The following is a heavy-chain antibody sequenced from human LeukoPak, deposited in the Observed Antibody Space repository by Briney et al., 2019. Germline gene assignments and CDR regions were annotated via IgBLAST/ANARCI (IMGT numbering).Heavy chain of an antibody. D-gene: IGHD4-23*01. CDR1: GYTFTGYY. Sequence: ASVKVSCKASGYTFTGYYMHWVRQAAGQGLEWMGWINPNSGGTNYAQTFQGRVTMTRDTSISTAYMELSRLRSDDTAVYYCARDRDHTYGGNSGWFDPWGQGTLVTVSS. CDR3: ARDRDHTYGGNSGWFDP. J-gene: IGHJ5*02. CDR2: INPNSGGT. V-gene: IGHV1-2*02.